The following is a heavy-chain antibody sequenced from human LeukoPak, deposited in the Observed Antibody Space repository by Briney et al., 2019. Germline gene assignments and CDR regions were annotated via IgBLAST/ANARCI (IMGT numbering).Heavy chain of an antibody. V-gene: IGHV3-30*03. D-gene: IGHD3-10*01. CDR3: AREAFYGSGSYFGYFDY. J-gene: IGHJ4*02. CDR2: ISHDGSSK. CDR1: RVTFCNYA. Sequence: GGSLRLSCAGSRVTFCNYAIHWVRQPPGRGLEWVAVISHDGSSKSYADSVKGRFTISRDTSENTLSLVLSSLRLEDTAVYYCAREAFYGSGSYFGYFDYWGQGTLVTVSS.